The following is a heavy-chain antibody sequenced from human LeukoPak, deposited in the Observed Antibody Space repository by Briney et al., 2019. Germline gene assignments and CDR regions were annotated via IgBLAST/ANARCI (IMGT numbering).Heavy chain of an antibody. D-gene: IGHD2-2*01. CDR1: GYSFSSNW. CDR2: IYPGDSDT. V-gene: IGHV5-51*01. CDR3: ARLDLPAARSSYYYYMDV. J-gene: IGHJ6*03. Sequence: GESLKISCKGSGYSFSSNWIGWVRQMPGKGLEWMGIIYPGDSDTRYSPSFQGQVTISADKSISTAYLQWSSLKASDTAMYYCARLDLPAARSSYYYYMDVWGKGTTVTVSS.